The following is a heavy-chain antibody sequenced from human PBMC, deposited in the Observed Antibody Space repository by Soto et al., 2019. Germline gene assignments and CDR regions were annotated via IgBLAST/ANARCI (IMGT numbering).Heavy chain of an antibody. CDR2: ISFNGKNE. V-gene: IGHV3-30*18. CDR3: AKDRNYIAIVEMATTGMDV. Sequence: GGSLRLSYVASGFTFRNHGMHWVRQAPGKGLEWVAVISFNGKNEHYADSVKGRFTISRDNSKNTVFLQMNSLTPEDTAVYYCAKDRNYIAIVEMATTGMDVWGQGTTVTVSS. J-gene: IGHJ6*02. CDR1: GFTFRNHG. D-gene: IGHD1-1*01.